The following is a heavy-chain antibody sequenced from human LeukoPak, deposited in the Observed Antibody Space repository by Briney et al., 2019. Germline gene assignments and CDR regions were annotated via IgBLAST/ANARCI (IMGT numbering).Heavy chain of an antibody. D-gene: IGHD6-6*01. V-gene: IGHV4-59*01. CDR1: GGSISRSS. Sequence: PSETLSLTCTVSGGSISRSSWSWIRQPPGKGLEWLGYISYSGSTKYNPSLTSRVTISVDTSKNQFSLKMISVTAADTAVYYCAKEGVSSSFDYWGQGTLVTVSS. CDR2: ISYSGST. CDR3: AKEGVSSSFDY. J-gene: IGHJ4*02.